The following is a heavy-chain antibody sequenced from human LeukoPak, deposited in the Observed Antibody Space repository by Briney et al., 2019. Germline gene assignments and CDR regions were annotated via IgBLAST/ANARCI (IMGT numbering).Heavy chain of an antibody. Sequence: PGGSLRLSCAASGFTFSSYGMHWVRQAPGKGLEWVAVIWYDGSNEYYADSVKGRFTISRDNSKNTLYLQMNSLRAEDTAVYYCARVVSGYYDSSGAFDYWGQGTLVTVSS. D-gene: IGHD3-22*01. V-gene: IGHV3-33*01. J-gene: IGHJ4*02. CDR2: IWYDGSNE. CDR1: GFTFSSYG. CDR3: ARVVSGYYDSSGAFDY.